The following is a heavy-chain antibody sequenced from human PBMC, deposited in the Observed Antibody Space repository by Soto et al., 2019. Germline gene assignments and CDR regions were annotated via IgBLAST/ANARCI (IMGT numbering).Heavy chain of an antibody. CDR2: IYTSGTT. Sequence: PSETLSLTCTVSGGSISTYWCSWIRQSAGKGLEWIGRIYTSGTTNYNPSLKSRVTMSVDTSKNQFSLKLSSVTAADTAIYYCAREGSGSYYADFWGQGTLVTVSS. D-gene: IGHD1-26*01. CDR1: GGSISTYW. V-gene: IGHV4-4*07. J-gene: IGHJ4*02. CDR3: AREGSGSYYADF.